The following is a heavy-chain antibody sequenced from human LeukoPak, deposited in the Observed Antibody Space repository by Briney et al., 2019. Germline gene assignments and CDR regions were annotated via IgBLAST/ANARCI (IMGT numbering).Heavy chain of an antibody. CDR3: ARLIAATGRLYFDY. D-gene: IGHD6-13*01. J-gene: IGHJ4*02. CDR1: GFTFSDYY. CDR2: IYSGGNT. Sequence: GGSLRLSCAASGFTFSDYYMSWIRQAPGKGLEYVSVIYSGGNTYYAGSVKGRFTISRDNSKNTVYLQMNSLRAEDTAVYYCARLIAATGRLYFDYWGQGTLVTVSS. V-gene: IGHV3-53*01.